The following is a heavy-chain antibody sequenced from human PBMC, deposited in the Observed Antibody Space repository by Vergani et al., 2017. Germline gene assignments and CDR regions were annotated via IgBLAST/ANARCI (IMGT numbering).Heavy chain of an antibody. Sequence: QVQLVESGGGVVQPGRSLRLSCAASGFTFSSYAMHWVRQAPGKGLEWVAVISYDGSNKYYADSVKGRFTISRDNAKNSLYLQMNSLRAEDTAVYYCARARTDYDILTGLFDYWGQGTLVTVSS. CDR2: ISYDGSNK. V-gene: IGHV3-30*04. CDR3: ARARTDYDILTGLFDY. J-gene: IGHJ4*02. D-gene: IGHD3-9*01. CDR1: GFTFSSYA.